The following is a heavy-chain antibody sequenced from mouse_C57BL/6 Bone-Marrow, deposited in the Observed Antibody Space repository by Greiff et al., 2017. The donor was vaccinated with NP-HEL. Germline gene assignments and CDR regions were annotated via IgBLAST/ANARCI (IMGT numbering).Heavy chain of an antibody. CDR1: GFTIKDDY. CDR3: TAYDYDCYAMDY. V-gene: IGHV14-4*01. Sequence: VQLQQSGAELVRPGASVKLSCTASGFTIKDDYMHWVKQRPEQGLEWIGWIDPENGDTDYASKFQGKATLTADTSSNTAYLQLSSLTSEDSAVYYCTAYDYDCYAMDYWGQGTSVTVSS. CDR2: IDPENGDT. J-gene: IGHJ4*01. D-gene: IGHD2-4*01.